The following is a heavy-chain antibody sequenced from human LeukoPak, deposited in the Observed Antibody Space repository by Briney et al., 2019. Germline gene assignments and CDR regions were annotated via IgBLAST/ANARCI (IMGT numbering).Heavy chain of an antibody. CDR3: ARIADIAAAGTEAFDI. CDR2: IYYSGST. D-gene: IGHD6-13*01. CDR1: GGSISSYY. J-gene: IGHJ3*02. V-gene: IGHV4-59*01. Sequence: SETLSLTCTVSGGSISSYYWSWIRQPPGKGLEWIGYIYYSGSTNYNPSLKSRVTISVDTSKNQFSLKLSSVTAADTAVYYYARIADIAAAGTEAFDIWGQGTMVTVSS.